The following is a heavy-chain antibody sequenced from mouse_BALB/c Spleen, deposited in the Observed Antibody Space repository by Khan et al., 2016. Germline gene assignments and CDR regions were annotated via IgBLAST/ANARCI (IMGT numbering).Heavy chain of an antibody. J-gene: IGHJ4*01. CDR1: GYTFTDYS. V-gene: IGHV9-2-1*01. Sequence: QIQLVQSGPELKKPGETVKISCKASGYTFTDYSMHWVKRVPGKGLKWMGWINTETGEPTYADDFKGRFAFSLETSASTAYLQINNLKNEDTATXFCARRCYGYAYAIDYWCQDTSVTVSS. CDR2: INTETGEP. D-gene: IGHD2-2*01. CDR3: ARRCYGYAYAIDY.